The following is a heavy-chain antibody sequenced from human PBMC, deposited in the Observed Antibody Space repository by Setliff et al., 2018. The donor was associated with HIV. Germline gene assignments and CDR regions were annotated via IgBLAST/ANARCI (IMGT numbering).Heavy chain of an antibody. D-gene: IGHD3-16*01. J-gene: IGHJ5*02. Sequence: KTSETLSLTCTVSGYSISSGDYWGWIRQPPGKGLEWIGSIYHSGSTYYNPSLKSRVTIAVDTSKNQFSLKLSSVTAADTAVYYCARDPGDYDYVWGTKRGWFDPWGQGTLVTVS. CDR2: IYHSGST. CDR3: ARDPGDYDYVWGTKRGWFDP. CDR1: GYSISSGDY. V-gene: IGHV4-38-2*02.